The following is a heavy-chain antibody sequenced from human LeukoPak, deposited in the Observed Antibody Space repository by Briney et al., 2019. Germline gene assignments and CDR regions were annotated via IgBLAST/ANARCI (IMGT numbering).Heavy chain of an antibody. CDR2: IYHSGST. Sequence: PSETLSLTCAVSGYSISSGYYWGWIRQPPGKGLEWIGSIYHSGSTYYNPPLKSRVTISVDTSKNQFSLKLSSVTAADTAVYYCARDLMYGDYTPHDYWGQGTLVTVSS. J-gene: IGHJ4*02. D-gene: IGHD4-17*01. V-gene: IGHV4-38-2*02. CDR1: GYSISSGYY. CDR3: ARDLMYGDYTPHDY.